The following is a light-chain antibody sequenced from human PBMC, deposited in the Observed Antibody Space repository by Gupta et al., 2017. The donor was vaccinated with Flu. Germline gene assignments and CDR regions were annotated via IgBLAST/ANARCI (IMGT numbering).Light chain of an antibody. CDR1: NIGSET. CDR3: QVWDTSSDHWV. V-gene: IGLV3-21*02. J-gene: IGLJ3*02. CDR2: DDR. Sequence: GGNNIGSETVHWYQQKPGQAPVLVVWDDRDRPSGIPERFSGSNSGNTATLTISRVEAGDEADYYCQVWDTSSDHWVFGGGTMLTVL.